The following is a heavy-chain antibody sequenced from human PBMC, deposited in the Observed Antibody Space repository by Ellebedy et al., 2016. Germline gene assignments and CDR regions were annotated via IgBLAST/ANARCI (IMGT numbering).Heavy chain of an antibody. CDR1: GFSFSTYW. V-gene: IGHV3-7*01. D-gene: IGHD3/OR15-3a*01. CDR2: IRDDGTEQ. CDR3: ARNGRAMTFGPQYDF. Sequence: GGSLRLSXVTSGFSFSTYWISWVRQAPGKGLEWVANIRDDGTEQYYVDSVKGRFIVSRDNTQNTVYLHMTGLTAEDTAQYYCARNGRAMTFGPQYDFWGQGTPVTVSS. J-gene: IGHJ4*02.